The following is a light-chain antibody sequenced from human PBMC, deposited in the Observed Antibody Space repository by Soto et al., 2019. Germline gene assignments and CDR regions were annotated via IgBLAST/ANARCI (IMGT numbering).Light chain of an antibody. J-gene: IGLJ1*01. CDR3: SSYTSSSTPYV. Sequence: QSALSPPASVSGVRGLWIANSCHGTSSDIGGYNYVSWYQQHPGKAPKLMMYEVSSRPSGVSNRFSGSKSGNTASLTISGLQAEDEADYYCSSYTSSSTPYVFGTGTKVTVL. CDR1: SSDIGGYNY. CDR2: EVS. V-gene: IGLV2-14*01.